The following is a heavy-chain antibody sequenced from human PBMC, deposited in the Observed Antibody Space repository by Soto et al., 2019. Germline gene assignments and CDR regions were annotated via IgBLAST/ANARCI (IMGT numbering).Heavy chain of an antibody. CDR2: IIPIFGTA. D-gene: IGHD6-19*01. Sequence: GASVKVSCKASGGTFSSYAISWVRQAPGQGLEWMGGIIPIFGTADYAQKFQGRVTITADESTSTAYMELSSLRSEDTAVYYCARAPSSSVAGLQEYGMDVWGQGTKVTVSS. J-gene: IGHJ6*02. V-gene: IGHV1-69*13. CDR3: ARAPSSSVAGLQEYGMDV. CDR1: GGTFSSYA.